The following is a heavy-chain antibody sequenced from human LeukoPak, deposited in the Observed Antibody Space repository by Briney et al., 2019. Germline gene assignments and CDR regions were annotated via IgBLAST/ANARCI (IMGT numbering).Heavy chain of an antibody. CDR1: GYTFTGYY. J-gene: IGHJ3*02. V-gene: IGHV1-2*02. CDR3: ARDSKVAAPWVNDAFDI. Sequence: ASVKVSCKASGYTFTGYYMHWVRQAPGQGLEWMGWINPNSGGTNYAQKFQGRVTMTRDTSISTAYMELSRLRSDDTAVYYCARDSKVAAPWVNDAFDIWGQGTMVTVSS. D-gene: IGHD6-6*01. CDR2: INPNSGGT.